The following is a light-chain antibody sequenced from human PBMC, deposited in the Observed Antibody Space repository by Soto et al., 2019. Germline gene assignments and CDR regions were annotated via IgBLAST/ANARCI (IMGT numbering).Light chain of an antibody. V-gene: IGKV3-20*01. J-gene: IGKJ4*01. CDR3: QQYGSS. Sequence: EIVLTQSPGTLSLSPGERATLSCRASQSVSSSYLAWYQQKPGQAPMLLLYGASSRATGIPDRFSGSGSGTDFTLTISRLEPEEFAVYYCQQYGSSFGGGTKVEIK. CDR2: GAS. CDR1: QSVSSSY.